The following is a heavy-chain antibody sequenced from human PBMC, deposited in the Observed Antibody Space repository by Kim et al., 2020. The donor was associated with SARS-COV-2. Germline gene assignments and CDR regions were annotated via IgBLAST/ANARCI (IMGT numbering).Heavy chain of an antibody. CDR2: IYINGNT. D-gene: IGHD3-16*01. J-gene: IGHJ4*02. CDR1: GGSFNSGDYC. Sequence: SETLSLTCTVSGGSFNSGDYCWTWIRQPAGKGLEWIGRIYINGNTNYNPSLKSRLTMSVDTSRNQFSLILTSVTAADTALYYCAREALGGFSTPIDSWGRGLLVTVSS. V-gene: IGHV4-61*02. CDR3: AREALGGFSTPIDS.